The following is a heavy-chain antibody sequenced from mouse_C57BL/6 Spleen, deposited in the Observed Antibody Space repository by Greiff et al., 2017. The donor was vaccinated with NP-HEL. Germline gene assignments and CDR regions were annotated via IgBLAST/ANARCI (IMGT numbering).Heavy chain of an antibody. V-gene: IGHV1-50*01. CDR1: GYTFTSYW. J-gene: IGHJ1*03. D-gene: IGHD2-14*01. Sequence: VQLQQSGAELVKPGASVKLSCKASGYTFTSYWMQWVKQRPGQGLEWIGEIDPSDSYTNYNQKFKGKATLTVDTSSSTAYMQLSSLTSEDSAVYYCARWVLSYWYFDVWGTGTTVTVSS. CDR3: ARWVLSYWYFDV. CDR2: IDPSDSYT.